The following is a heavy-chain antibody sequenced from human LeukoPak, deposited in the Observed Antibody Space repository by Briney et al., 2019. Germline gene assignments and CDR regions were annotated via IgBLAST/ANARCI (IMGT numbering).Heavy chain of an antibody. CDR3: ARDLRRIAAYYFDY. J-gene: IGHJ4*02. D-gene: IGHD6-25*01. CDR1: GFTFSSYE. Sequence: PGGSLRLSCAASGFTFSSYEMNWVRQAPGKGLEWVSYISSSGTTIYYADSVKGRFTISRDNSKNTLYLQTNSLRAEDTAVYYCARDLRRIAAYYFDYWGQGTLVTVSS. V-gene: IGHV3-48*03. CDR2: ISSSGTTI.